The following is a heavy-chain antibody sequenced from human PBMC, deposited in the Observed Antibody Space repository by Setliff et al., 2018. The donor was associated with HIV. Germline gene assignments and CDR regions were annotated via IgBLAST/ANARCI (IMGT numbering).Heavy chain of an antibody. D-gene: IGHD3-22*01. J-gene: IGHJ2*01. CDR2: IYYSGST. V-gene: IGHV4-39*01. Sequence: PSETLSLTCTVSGGSISSSGFYWGWIRQTPAKGLEWIGSIYYSGSTYYNPSLQTRVNIAVDPSKNQFSLKLSSVTAEDTAVYYCASPTYVYDSSGYYYGLPNWYFDLW. CDR1: GGSISSSGFY. CDR3: ASPTYVYDSSGYYYGLPNWYFDL.